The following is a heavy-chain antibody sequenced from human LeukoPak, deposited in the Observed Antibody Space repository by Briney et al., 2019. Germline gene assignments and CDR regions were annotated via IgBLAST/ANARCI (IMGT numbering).Heavy chain of an antibody. D-gene: IGHD6-13*01. Sequence: ETLSLTCTVSGGSISSYYWSWIRQPAGKGLEWIGRIYTSGSTNYNPSLKSRVTMSVDTSKNQFSLKLSSVTAADTAVYCCARDAAGEQQLVRTYYFDYWGQGTLVTVSS. CDR1: GGSISSYY. CDR2: IYTSGST. CDR3: ARDAAGEQQLVRTYYFDY. V-gene: IGHV4-4*07. J-gene: IGHJ4*02.